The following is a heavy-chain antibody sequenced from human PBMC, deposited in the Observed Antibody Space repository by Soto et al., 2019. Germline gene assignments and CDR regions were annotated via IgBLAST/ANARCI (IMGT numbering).Heavy chain of an antibody. D-gene: IGHD3-10*01. CDR1: GGSISSYY. Sequence: PSETLSLTCTVSGGSISSYYWSWIRQPPGKGLEWIGYIYYSGSTNYNPSLKSRVTISVETSKNQFSLKLSSVTAADTAVYYCARGQRWFGESVSYAFDIWGQVTMVPVS. CDR3: ARGQRWFGESVSYAFDI. CDR2: IYYSGST. V-gene: IGHV4-59*01. J-gene: IGHJ3*02.